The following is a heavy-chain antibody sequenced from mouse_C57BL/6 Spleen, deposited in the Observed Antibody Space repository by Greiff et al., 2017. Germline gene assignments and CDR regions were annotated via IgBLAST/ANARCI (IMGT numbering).Heavy chain of an antibody. V-gene: IGHV1-82*01. J-gene: IGHJ2*01. D-gene: IGHD2-3*01. CDR2: IYPGDGDT. Sequence: VQLQQSGPELVKPGASVKISCKASGYAFSSSWMNWVKQRPGKGLEWIGRIYPGDGDTNYNGKFKGKATLTADKSSSTAYMQLSSLTSEDSAVYFCARGDGYYVDYFDYWGQGTTLTVSS. CDR1: GYAFSSSW. CDR3: ARGDGYYVDYFDY.